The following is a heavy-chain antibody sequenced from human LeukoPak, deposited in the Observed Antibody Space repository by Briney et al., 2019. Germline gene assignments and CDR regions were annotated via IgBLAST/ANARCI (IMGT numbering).Heavy chain of an antibody. Sequence: SETLSLTCTVSGGSISSSSYYWGWIRQPPGKGLEWIGSIYYSGSTYYNPSLKSRVTISVDTSKNQFSLKLSSVTAADTAVYYCARNRRITMVRGDFFDYWGQGTLVTVSS. CDR1: GGSISSSSYY. CDR2: IYYSGST. J-gene: IGHJ4*02. CDR3: ARNRRITMVRGDFFDY. D-gene: IGHD3-10*01. V-gene: IGHV4-39*01.